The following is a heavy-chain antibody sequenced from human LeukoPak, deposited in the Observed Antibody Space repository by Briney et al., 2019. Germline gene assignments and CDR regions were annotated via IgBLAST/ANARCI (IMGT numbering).Heavy chain of an antibody. J-gene: IGHJ4*02. Sequence: PGGSLRLSCAASGFTFSSYGMHWVRQAPGKGLEWVAVISYDGSNKYYADSVKGRFTISRDNSKNTLYLQMNSLRAEDTAVYYCANDKRTREVRGAFDYWGQGTLVTVSS. CDR1: GFTFSSYG. CDR2: ISYDGSNK. V-gene: IGHV3-30*18. CDR3: ANDKRTREVRGAFDY. D-gene: IGHD3-10*01.